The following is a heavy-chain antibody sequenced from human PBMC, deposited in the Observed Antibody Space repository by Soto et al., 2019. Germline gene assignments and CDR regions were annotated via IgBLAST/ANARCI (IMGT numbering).Heavy chain of an antibody. CDR3: AKGGRLFYGMDV. J-gene: IGHJ6*02. V-gene: IGHV3-30*18. CDR1: GFTFSSYG. D-gene: IGHD3-22*01. Sequence: QVQLVESGGGVVQPGRSLRLSCTAAGFTFSSYGMHWVRQAPGKGLEWVAVISYDGSNKYYADSVKGRFTISRDNSKNMLYLQMNSLRAEDTAVYYCAKGGRLFYGMDVWGQGTTVTVSS. CDR2: ISYDGSNK.